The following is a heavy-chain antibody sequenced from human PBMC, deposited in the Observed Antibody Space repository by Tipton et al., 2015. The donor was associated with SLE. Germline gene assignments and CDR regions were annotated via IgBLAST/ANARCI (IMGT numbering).Heavy chain of an antibody. CDR3: ARGGSFEAFDF. CDR1: GGSISSSSYY. CDR2: IYHSGST. Sequence: TLSLTCTVSGGSISSSSYYWGWIRQPPGKGLEWIGSIYHSGSTYYNPSLKSRVTISVDTSKNQFSLKLRSVTAADTAVYYCARGGSFEAFDFWGQGTMVTVSS. J-gene: IGHJ3*01. V-gene: IGHV4-39*07. D-gene: IGHD6-13*01.